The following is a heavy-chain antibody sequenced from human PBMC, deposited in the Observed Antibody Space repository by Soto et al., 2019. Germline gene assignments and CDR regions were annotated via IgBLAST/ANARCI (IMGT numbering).Heavy chain of an antibody. CDR2: IWYDGSNK. CDR1: GFTFSSYG. J-gene: IGHJ4*02. CDR3: AASLPAAPFDY. Sequence: PGGSLRLSCAASGFTFSSYGMHWVRQAPGKGLEWVAVIWYDGSNKYYADSVKGRFTISRDNSKNTLYLQMNSLRAEDTAVYYCAASLPAAPFDYWGQGTLVTVSS. V-gene: IGHV3-33*01. D-gene: IGHD2-2*01.